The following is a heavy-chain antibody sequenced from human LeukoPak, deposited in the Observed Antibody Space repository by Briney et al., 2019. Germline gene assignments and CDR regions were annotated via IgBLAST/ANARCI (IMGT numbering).Heavy chain of an antibody. CDR2: ISYDGSNK. CDR3: AKERRYYDFWSGPEH. CDR1: GFTFSSYG. J-gene: IGHJ1*01. V-gene: IGHV3-30*18. Sequence: GGSLRLSCAASGFTFSSYGMHWVRQAPGKGLEWVAVISYDGSNKYYADSVKGRFTISRDNSKNTLYLQMNSLRAEDTAVYYCAKERRYYDFWSGPEHWGQGTLVTVSS. D-gene: IGHD3-3*01.